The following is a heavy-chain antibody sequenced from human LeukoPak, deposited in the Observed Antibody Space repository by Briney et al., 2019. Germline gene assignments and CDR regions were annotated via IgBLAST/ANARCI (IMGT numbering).Heavy chain of an antibody. Sequence: KPSETLSLTCTVSGGSISGYYWNWIRQPPGKGLEWIGYIYYSGGTNYNPSLKSRVTMSLDTSKNQFSLKLSSVTAADTAVYHCARDSGSNFDYWGQGTLVTVSS. V-gene: IGHV4-59*01. D-gene: IGHD2-15*01. J-gene: IGHJ4*02. CDR3: ARDSGSNFDY. CDR2: IYYSGGT. CDR1: GGSISGYY.